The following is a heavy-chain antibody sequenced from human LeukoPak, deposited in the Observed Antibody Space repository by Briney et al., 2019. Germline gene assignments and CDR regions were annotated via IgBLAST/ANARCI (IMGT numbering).Heavy chain of an antibody. CDR3: ARVPPGSGWFDP. J-gene: IGHJ5*02. CDR2: IHHSGSA. D-gene: IGHD3-10*01. V-gene: IGHV4-4*02. Sequence: SETLSLTCAVSGASISSNWWNWVRQPPGKGLEWIGEIHHSGSANYNPSLKSRVTISLDTSENHFSLRLSSVTAADTAVYYCARVPPGSGWFDPWGQGTLVTVSS. CDR1: GASISSNW.